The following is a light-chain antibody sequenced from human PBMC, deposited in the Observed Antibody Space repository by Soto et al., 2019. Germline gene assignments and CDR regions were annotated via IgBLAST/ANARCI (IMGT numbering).Light chain of an antibody. J-gene: IGLJ3*02. CDR1: SSNIGSDY. Sequence: QSVLTQPPSVSAAPGQRVTISCSGSSSNIGSDYVSWYRQLPGTAPKLLIYDNNKRPSGIPDRFSGSKSGTSATLGITGLQTGDEADYYCGTWDSSLSARVFGGGTKLTVL. V-gene: IGLV1-51*01. CDR2: DNN. CDR3: GTWDSSLSARV.